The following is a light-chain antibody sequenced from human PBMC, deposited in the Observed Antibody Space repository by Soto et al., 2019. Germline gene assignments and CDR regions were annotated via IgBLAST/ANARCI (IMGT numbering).Light chain of an antibody. V-gene: IGKV1-39*01. Sequence: DIQMTQSPSSLSASVGDRVTISCRASQSIGRFLNWYQQKPGKAPKLLIYASSTLQGGVPSSFSGSGSGTDFTLTISSLQPDDVATYFCQQSYRTVLYTFGQGTKLEIK. CDR1: QSIGRF. J-gene: IGKJ2*01. CDR3: QQSYRTVLYT. CDR2: ASS.